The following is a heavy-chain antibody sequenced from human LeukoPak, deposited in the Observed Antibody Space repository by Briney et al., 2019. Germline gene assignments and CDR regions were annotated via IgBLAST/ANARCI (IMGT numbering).Heavy chain of an antibody. V-gene: IGHV3-7*01. CDR1: GFTLSTDW. J-gene: IGHJ6*02. Sequence: GGSLRLSCAASGFTLSTDWMSWVRQAPGKGLEWVANIKYDGSEIYYVDSVKGRFTISRDNAKNSLYLQMNSLRAEDTAVYYCARDEVLWFGELSPYYYYGMDVWGQGTTVTVSS. CDR3: ARDEVLWFGELSPYYYYGMDV. D-gene: IGHD3-10*01. CDR2: IKYDGSEI.